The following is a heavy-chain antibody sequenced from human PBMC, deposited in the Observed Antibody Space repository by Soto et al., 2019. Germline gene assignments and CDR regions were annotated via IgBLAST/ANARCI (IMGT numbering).Heavy chain of an antibody. J-gene: IGHJ3*02. CDR2: ISGSGDGT. CDR3: AKKGRSGSLEWLLYDAFDI. Sequence: GGSLRLSCAASAFTFSRFAMSWVRQAPGKGLEWVAAISGSGDGTYYAHSVKGRFTVTRDNFENTLYLDMSSLRVEDTAVYCCAKKGRSGSLEWLLYDAFDIWGQGTMVTVSS. D-gene: IGHD3-3*01. V-gene: IGHV3-23*01. CDR1: AFTFSRFA.